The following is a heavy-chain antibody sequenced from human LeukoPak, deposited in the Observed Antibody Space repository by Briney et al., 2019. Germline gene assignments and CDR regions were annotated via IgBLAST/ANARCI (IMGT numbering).Heavy chain of an antibody. CDR2: ITSSTSYI. J-gene: IGHJ4*02. CDR3: ARGRGGSGREAYNVDY. CDR1: GFTFSSYR. D-gene: IGHD5-24*01. V-gene: IGHV3-21*01. Sequence: PGGSLRLSCTASGFTFSSYRMNWVRQAPGKGLEWVSCITSSTSYIYYADSVKGRFTISRDNAESSLFLQMNSLRDEDTAVYYCARGRGGSGREAYNVDYWGQGTLVTVSS.